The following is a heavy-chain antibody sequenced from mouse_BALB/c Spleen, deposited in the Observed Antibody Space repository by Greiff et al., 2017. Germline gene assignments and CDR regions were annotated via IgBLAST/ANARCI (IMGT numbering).Heavy chain of an antibody. D-gene: IGHD1-1*01. CDR2: ISNLAYSI. CDR1: GFTFSDYG. Sequence: DVKLVESGGGLVQPGGSRKLSCAASGFTFSDYGMAWVRQAPGKGPEWVAFISNLAYSIYYADTVTGRFTISRENAKNTLYLEMSSLRSEDTAMYYCARDLGSSYGFAYWGQGTLVTVSA. J-gene: IGHJ3*01. V-gene: IGHV5-15*02. CDR3: ARDLGSSYGFAY.